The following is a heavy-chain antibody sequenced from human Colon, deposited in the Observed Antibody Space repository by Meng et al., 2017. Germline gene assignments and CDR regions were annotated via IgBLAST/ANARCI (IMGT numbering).Heavy chain of an antibody. CDR1: GYTFSGYI. CDR3: ARSGGDYSRVEY. J-gene: IGHJ4*02. D-gene: IGHD4-17*01. Sequence: ASVKVSCKASGYTFSGYIVHWVRQAPGQGLEWMGWINPNSGVTNYAQRFQGRVTMTRDTSISTAYMELSRLRSDDTAVYYCARSGGDYSRVEYWGQGPRVTVSS. CDR2: INPNSGVT. V-gene: IGHV1-2*02.